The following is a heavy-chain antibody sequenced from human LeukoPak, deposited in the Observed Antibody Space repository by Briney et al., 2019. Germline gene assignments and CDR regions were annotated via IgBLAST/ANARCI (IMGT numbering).Heavy chain of an antibody. CDR3: ASAGSRYYYYGMDV. J-gene: IGHJ6*04. CDR1: GGSFSGYY. D-gene: IGHD3-10*01. V-gene: IGHV4-34*01. Sequence: SETLSLTCAVYGGSFSGYYWSWIRQPPGKGLEWIGEINHSRSTNYNPSLKSRVTISVDTSKNQFSLKLSSVTAADTAVYYCASAGSRYYYYGMDVWGKGTTVTVSS. CDR2: INHSRST.